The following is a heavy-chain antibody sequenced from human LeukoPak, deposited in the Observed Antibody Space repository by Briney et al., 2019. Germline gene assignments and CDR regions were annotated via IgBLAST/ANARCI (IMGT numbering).Heavy chain of an antibody. CDR3: ARGIGTTLYYYYYYMDV. V-gene: IGHV4-38-2*02. D-gene: IGHD1-1*01. CDR1: GYSISSGYY. Sequence: SETLSLTCTVSGYSISSGYYWGWIRQPPGKGLEWIGSIYHSGSTYYNPSLKSRVTISVDTSKNQFSLKLSSVTAADTAAYYCARGIGTTLYYYYYYMDVWGKGTTVTVSS. J-gene: IGHJ6*03. CDR2: IYHSGST.